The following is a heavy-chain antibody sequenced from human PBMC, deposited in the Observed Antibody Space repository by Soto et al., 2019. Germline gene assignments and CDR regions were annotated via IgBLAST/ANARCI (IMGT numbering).Heavy chain of an antibody. CDR2: INPSGGST. V-gene: IGHV1-46*01. Sequence: AAVKVSCKASGYTVPSYYMHWVRQAPGQGLEWMGIINPSGGSTSYAQKFQGRVTMTRDTSTSTVYMELSSLRSEDTAVYYCARDRSVITIFGVVIPGGNWFDPWGQGTLVTVSS. J-gene: IGHJ5*02. CDR3: ARDRSVITIFGVVIPGGNWFDP. CDR1: GYTVPSYY. D-gene: IGHD3-3*01.